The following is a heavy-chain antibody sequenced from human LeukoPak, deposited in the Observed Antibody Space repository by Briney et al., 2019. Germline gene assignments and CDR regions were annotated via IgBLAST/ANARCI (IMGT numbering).Heavy chain of an antibody. J-gene: IGHJ4*02. D-gene: IGHD2-15*01. CDR1: GFTFSDYG. Sequence: GGSLRLSCAASGFTFSDYGVHWVRQAPGKGREWVAVISNDGNNKQYADSVKGRFTISRDNSKSTLYLQLNSLRTEDTAVYYCARDWNYCGGGSCYVFDYWGQGALVTVSS. V-gene: IGHV3-30*14. CDR3: ARDWNYCGGGSCYVFDY. CDR2: ISNDGNNK.